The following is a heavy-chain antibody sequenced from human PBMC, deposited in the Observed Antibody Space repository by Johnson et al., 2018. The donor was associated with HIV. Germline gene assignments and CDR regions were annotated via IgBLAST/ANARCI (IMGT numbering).Heavy chain of an antibody. CDR2: IKQDGSEK. D-gene: IGHD1-26*01. Sequence: VQLVESGGGLVKPGGSLRLSCAASGFTFSDYYMSWIRQAPGKGLEWVANIKQDGSEKYYVDSVKGRFTISRDNAKNSLYLQMNSLRAEDTAVYYCARDEPELGDAFDIWGQGTMVTVSS. CDR1: GFTFSDYY. J-gene: IGHJ3*02. V-gene: IGHV3-7*05. CDR3: ARDEPELGDAFDI.